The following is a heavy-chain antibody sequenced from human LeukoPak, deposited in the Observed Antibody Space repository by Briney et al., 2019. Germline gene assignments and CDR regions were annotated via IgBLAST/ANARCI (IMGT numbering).Heavy chain of an antibody. Sequence: GGSLRLSCAASGFTFSSYGMHWVRQAPGKGLEWVAVISYDGSNKYYADSVKGRFTISRDNSKNTLYLQMNSLRAEDTAVYYRALNSGSGSYYYFDYWGQGTLVTVSS. CDR3: ALNSGSGSYYYFDY. CDR1: GFTFSSYG. J-gene: IGHJ4*02. CDR2: ISYDGSNK. D-gene: IGHD1-26*01. V-gene: IGHV3-30*03.